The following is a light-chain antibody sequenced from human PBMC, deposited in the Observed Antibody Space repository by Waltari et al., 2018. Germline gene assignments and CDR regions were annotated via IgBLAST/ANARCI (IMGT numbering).Light chain of an antibody. J-gene: IGKJ1*01. Sequence: EIVLPQSPEFQSVTPEEKVTITCRASQSTGSRIHWYQQKPNQSPKLLIKYASQSISGVPSRFSGSGSGTDFTLTINSLEAEDAAVYYCHQIASLPRTFGPGTKVEIK. CDR3: HQIASLPRT. CDR2: YAS. V-gene: IGKV6D-21*02. CDR1: QSTGSR.